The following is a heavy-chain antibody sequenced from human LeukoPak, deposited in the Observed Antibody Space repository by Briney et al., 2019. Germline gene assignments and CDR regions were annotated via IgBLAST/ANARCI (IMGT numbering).Heavy chain of an antibody. J-gene: IGHJ4*02. CDR1: GGTFSSYA. CDR3: ARGGIAVAATQKIFDY. CDR2: IIPIFGTA. Sequence: ASVKVSCKASGGTFSSYAISWVRQAPGQGLEWMGGIIPIFGTANYVQKFQGRVTITADESMSTAYMELSSLRSEDTAVYYCARGGIAVAATQKIFDYWGQGTLVTVSS. V-gene: IGHV1-69*13. D-gene: IGHD6-19*01.